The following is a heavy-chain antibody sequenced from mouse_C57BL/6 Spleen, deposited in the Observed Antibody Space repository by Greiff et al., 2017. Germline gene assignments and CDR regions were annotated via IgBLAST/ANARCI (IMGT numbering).Heavy chain of an antibody. Sequence: QVQLQQPGAELVKPGASVKMSCKASGYTFTSYWITWVKQRPGQGLEWIGDIYPGSGSTNYNEKFKSKATLTVDTSSSTAYMQLSSLTSEDSAVYYCARRATVVASYWYFDVWGTGTTVTVSS. D-gene: IGHD1-1*01. CDR2: IYPGSGST. CDR3: ARRATVVASYWYFDV. V-gene: IGHV1-55*01. J-gene: IGHJ1*03. CDR1: GYTFTSYW.